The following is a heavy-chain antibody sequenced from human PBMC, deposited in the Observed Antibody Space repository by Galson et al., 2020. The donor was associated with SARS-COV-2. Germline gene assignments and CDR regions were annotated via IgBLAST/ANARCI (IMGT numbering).Heavy chain of an antibody. Sequence: SETLSLTCTVSGGSVSSNTYYWSWIRQPAGKGLEWIGHIYTSANTNYNPSLKSRVTISVDTSKNQFSLKLSSVTAADTAVYYCARRDYYYMDVWGKGTTVTVSS. CDR2: IYTSANT. V-gene: IGHV4-61*09. J-gene: IGHJ6*03. CDR3: ARRDYYYMDV. CDR1: GGSVSSNTYY.